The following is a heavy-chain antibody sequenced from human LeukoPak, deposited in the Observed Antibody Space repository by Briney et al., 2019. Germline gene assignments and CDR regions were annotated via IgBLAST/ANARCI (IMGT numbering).Heavy chain of an antibody. CDR2: IYQIGST. J-gene: IGHJ4*02. D-gene: IGHD4-17*01. CDR1: GYSISSGFY. Sequence: SETLSLTCSVSGYSISSGFYWGWIRQPPGKGLEWIVNIYQIGSTYYNPSLNSRLTISVDTSKNQFSLRLSSVTAADTAVYYCARLNYGDYFDHWGQGALVTVSS. CDR3: ARLNYGDYFDH. V-gene: IGHV4-38-2*02.